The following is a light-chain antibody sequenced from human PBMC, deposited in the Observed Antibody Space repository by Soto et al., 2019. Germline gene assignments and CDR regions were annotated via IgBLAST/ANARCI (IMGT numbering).Light chain of an antibody. J-gene: IGLJ3*02. V-gene: IGLV1-44*01. Sequence: QSALTLPPSASGTPGQRITISCSGSSSNIGKNSVSWYQQLPGTAPKLLIYSNDQRPSGVPDRFSGSKSGTSASLAITGLQSEDEADYYCATWDDSLTAVLFGGGTKLTVL. CDR2: SND. CDR3: ATWDDSLTAVL. CDR1: SSNIGKNS.